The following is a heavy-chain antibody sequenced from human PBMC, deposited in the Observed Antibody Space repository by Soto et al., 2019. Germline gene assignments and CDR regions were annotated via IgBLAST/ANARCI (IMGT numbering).Heavy chain of an antibody. J-gene: IGHJ5*02. CDR2: VRVSDSRT. CDR3: AQFHGLGIYSPWFDP. V-gene: IGHV3-23*01. D-gene: IGHD3-10*01. CDR1: GIIFGSYD. Sequence: EVQLLESGGGLVQPGGSLRLSCVASGIIFGSYDMSWVRQAPGKGLEWVSAVRVSDSRTFYADSVRGRFTISRDNSKNTLELQMNRLRAEDTAVYYCAQFHGLGIYSPWFDPWGQGTLITVSS.